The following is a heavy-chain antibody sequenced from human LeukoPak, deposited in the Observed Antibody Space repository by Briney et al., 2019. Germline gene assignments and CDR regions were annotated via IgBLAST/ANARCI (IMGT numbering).Heavy chain of an antibody. D-gene: IGHD3-10*01. Sequence: ASVKVSCKVSGYTLTELSMHWVRQAPGKGLEWMGGFDPEDGETIYAQKFQGRVTMTEDTSTDTAYMELSSLRSEDTAVYYCATSMVRGVISALAYWGQGTLVTVSS. CDR2: FDPEDGET. V-gene: IGHV1-24*01. J-gene: IGHJ4*02. CDR1: GYTLTELS. CDR3: ATSMVRGVISALAY.